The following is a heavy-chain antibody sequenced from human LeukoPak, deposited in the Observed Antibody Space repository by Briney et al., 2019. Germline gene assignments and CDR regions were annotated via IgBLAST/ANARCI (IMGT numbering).Heavy chain of an antibody. CDR1: GFTFSSYA. CDR3: ARGSEYSSSWHGFFPYGMDV. CDR2: ISYDGSNK. V-gene: IGHV3-30-3*01. Sequence: GGSLRLSCAASGFTFSSYAMHWVRQAPGKGLEWVAVISYDGSNKYYADSVKGRFTISRDNSKNTLYLQMNSLRAEDTAVYYCARGSEYSSSWHGFFPYGMDVWGQGTTVTVSS. J-gene: IGHJ6*02. D-gene: IGHD6-13*01.